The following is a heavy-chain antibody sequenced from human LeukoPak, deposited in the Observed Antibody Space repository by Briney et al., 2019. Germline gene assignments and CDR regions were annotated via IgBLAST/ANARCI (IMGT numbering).Heavy chain of an antibody. Sequence: SETLSLTCAVYGGSFSGYYWSWIRQPPGKGLEWIGEINHSGSTNYNPSLKSRVTISVDTSKNQFSLKLSSVTAADTAVYYCATLTLGHCSSTSCYGGDYWGQGTLVTVSS. J-gene: IGHJ4*02. CDR3: ATLTLGHCSSTSCYGGDY. CDR1: GGSFSGYY. CDR2: INHSGST. V-gene: IGHV4-34*01. D-gene: IGHD2-2*01.